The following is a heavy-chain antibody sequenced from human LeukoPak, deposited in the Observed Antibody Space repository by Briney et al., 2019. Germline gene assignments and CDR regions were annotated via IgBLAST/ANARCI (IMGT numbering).Heavy chain of an antibody. CDR1: GFTYSSYW. V-gene: IGHV3-7*01. J-gene: IGHJ4*02. D-gene: IGHD1-26*01. CDR2: IKQDGSEK. CDR3: ARGGGPNSGPIDY. Sequence: PGGSLRLSCAASGFTYSSYWMSWVRQAPGKGLEWVANIKQDGSEKYYVDSVKGRFTISRDNAKNSLYLQMNSLRAEDTAVYYCARGGGPNSGPIDYWGQGTLVTVSS.